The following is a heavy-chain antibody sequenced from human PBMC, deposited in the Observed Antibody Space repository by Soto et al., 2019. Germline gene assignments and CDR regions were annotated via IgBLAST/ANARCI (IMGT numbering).Heavy chain of an antibody. V-gene: IGHV4-59*01. CDR2: IYYSGST. CDR3: ARFPSSGRCYAWTLEI. J-gene: IGHJ3*02. Sequence: SETLSLTCTVSGGSISSYYWSWIRQPPGKGLEWIGYIYYSGSTNYNPSLKSRVTISVDTSKNQFSLKLSSVTAADTAVYYCARFPSSGRCYAWTLEIWGQGTIGTVS. D-gene: IGHD2-15*01. CDR1: GGSISSYY.